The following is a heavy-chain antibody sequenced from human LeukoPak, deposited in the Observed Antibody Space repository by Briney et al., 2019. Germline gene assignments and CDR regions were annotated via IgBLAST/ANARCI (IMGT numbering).Heavy chain of an antibody. J-gene: IGHJ4*02. CDR2: IYYSGST. D-gene: IGHD6-19*01. Sequence: PSENLSLTCTVSGGSISSGGYYWSWIRQHPGKGLEWIGYIYYSGSTYYNPSLKSRVTISVDTSKNQFSLKLSSVTAADTAVYYCARQVEQWLVRYWGQGTLVTVSS. CDR1: GGSISSGGYY. CDR3: ARQVEQWLVRY. V-gene: IGHV4-31*03.